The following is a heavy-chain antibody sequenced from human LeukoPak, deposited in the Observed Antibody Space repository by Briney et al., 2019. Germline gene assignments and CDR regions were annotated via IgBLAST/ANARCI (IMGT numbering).Heavy chain of an antibody. CDR2: INHSGTI. Sequence: PSETLSLTCVVYGGPFTDYYWTWIRQPPGKGLEFIGEINHSGTINYNSSLKRRVTISVDTSKNQFSLRLNSVTDADTAVYFCARGPITIYSIYMDVWGEGTTVTVSS. CDR1: GGPFTDYY. D-gene: IGHD3-9*01. J-gene: IGHJ6*03. V-gene: IGHV4-34*01. CDR3: ARGPITIYSIYMDV.